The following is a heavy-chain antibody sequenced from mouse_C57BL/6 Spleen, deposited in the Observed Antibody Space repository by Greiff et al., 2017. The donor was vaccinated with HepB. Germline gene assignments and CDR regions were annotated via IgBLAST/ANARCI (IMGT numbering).Heavy chain of an antibody. V-gene: IGHV1-15*01. J-gene: IGHJ4*01. CDR3: TRWGGNYDAMDY. CDR1: GYTFTDYE. Sequence: VQLQQSGAELVRPGASVTLSCKASGYTFTDYEMHWVKQTPVHGLEWIGAIDPETGGTAYNQKFKGKAILTADKSSSTAYMELRSLTSEDSAVYYCTRWGGNYDAMDYWGQGTSVTVSS. D-gene: IGHD2-1*01. CDR2: IDPETGGT.